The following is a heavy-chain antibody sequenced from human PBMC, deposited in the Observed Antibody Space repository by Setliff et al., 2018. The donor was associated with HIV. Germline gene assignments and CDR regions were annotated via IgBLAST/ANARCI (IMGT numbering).Heavy chain of an antibody. J-gene: IGHJ4*02. Sequence: LSETLSLTCTVSDSGTYYWSWIRQPAGKGLEWIGRVSSRGDTNYNPSLKSRVTMSVDTSKNQFSLKLTSVTASDTAVYYCARAAAGNTGPFDLWGQGCPVTVSS. CDR3: ARAAAGNTGPFDL. D-gene: IGHD4-17*01. CDR2: VSSRGDT. CDR1: DSGTYY. V-gene: IGHV4-4*07.